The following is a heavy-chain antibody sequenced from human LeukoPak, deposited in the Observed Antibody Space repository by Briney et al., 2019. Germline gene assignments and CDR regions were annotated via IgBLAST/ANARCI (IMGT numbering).Heavy chain of an antibody. CDR3: ARDSRYSSSWYHYYYMDV. CDR2: INHSGST. V-gene: IGHV4-34*01. D-gene: IGHD6-13*01. Sequence: SETLSLTCAVYGGSFSGYYWSWIRQPPGKGLEWIGEINHSGSTNYNPSLKSRVTISVDTSKNQFSLKLSSVTAADTAVYYCARDSRYSSSWYHYYYMDVWGKGTTVTVSS. CDR1: GGSFSGYY. J-gene: IGHJ6*03.